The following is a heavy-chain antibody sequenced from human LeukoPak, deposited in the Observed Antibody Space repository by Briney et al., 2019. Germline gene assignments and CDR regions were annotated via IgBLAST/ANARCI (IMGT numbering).Heavy chain of an antibody. V-gene: IGHV1-2*02. Sequence: ASVKVSCKASGYPFTDQFINWVRQAPGRGLEWMGWINPNSGDTNYEQRFQGRVTMTRDTSISTAYMDLTRLASDDTAVYYCARGELLVHYWGQETLVTVSS. CDR1: GYPFTDQF. CDR2: INPNSGDT. CDR3: ARGELLVHY. D-gene: IGHD6-19*01. J-gene: IGHJ4*02.